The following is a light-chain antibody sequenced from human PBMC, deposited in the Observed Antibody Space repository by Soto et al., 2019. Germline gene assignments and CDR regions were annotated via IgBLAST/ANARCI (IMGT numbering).Light chain of an antibody. Sequence: DIQMTQSPSSLSASVGDRVTITCRASQSFSSYLNWYQQKPGKAPNLLIYAASSLQSGVPSRFSGSGSGTDFTLTISRLQPEDVATYYCQQSYSTPFTFGPGTKVDIK. V-gene: IGKV1-39*01. J-gene: IGKJ3*01. CDR3: QQSYSTPFT. CDR2: AAS. CDR1: QSFSSY.